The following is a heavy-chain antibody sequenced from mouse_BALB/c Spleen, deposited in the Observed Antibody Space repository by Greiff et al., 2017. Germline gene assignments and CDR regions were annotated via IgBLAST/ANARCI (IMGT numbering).Heavy chain of an antibody. V-gene: IGHV7-3*02. CDR1: GFTFTDYY. CDR2: IRNKANGYTT. Sequence: DVKLVESGGGLVQPGGSLRLSCATSGFTFTDYYMSWVRQPPGKALEWLGFIRNKANGYTTEYSASVKGRFTISRDNSQSILYLQMNTLRAEDSATYYCARDDYGNVYFDYWGQGTTLTVSS. CDR3: ARDDYGNVYFDY. J-gene: IGHJ2*01. D-gene: IGHD2-1*01.